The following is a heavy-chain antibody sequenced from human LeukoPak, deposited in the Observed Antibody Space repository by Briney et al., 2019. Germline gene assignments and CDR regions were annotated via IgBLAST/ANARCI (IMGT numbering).Heavy chain of an antibody. CDR1: GFTFSSYE. V-gene: IGHV3-48*03. CDR2: ISSSGSTI. J-gene: IGHJ4*02. Sequence: GGSLRLSCAASGFTFSSYEMNWVRQVPGKGLEWVSYISSSGSTIYYADSVKGRFTISRDNAKNSLYLQMNSLRAEDTAVYYCASGYSGYGPFDYWGQGTLVTVSS. D-gene: IGHD5-12*01. CDR3: ASGYSGYGPFDY.